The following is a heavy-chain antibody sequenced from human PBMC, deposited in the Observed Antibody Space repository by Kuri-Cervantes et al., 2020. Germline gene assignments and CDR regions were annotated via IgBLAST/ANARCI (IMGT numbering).Heavy chain of an antibody. CDR2: INSDGSST. CDR3: ARSTPGYSSSWYGRYYYGMDV. Sequence: ETLSLTCAASGFTFSSYWMHWVRQAPGKGLVWVSRINSDGSSTSYADSVKGRFTISRDNAKNTLYLQMNSLRAEDTAVYYCARSTPGYSSSWYGRYYYGMDVWGQGTTVTVSS. J-gene: IGHJ6*02. V-gene: IGHV3-74*01. D-gene: IGHD6-13*01. CDR1: GFTFSSYW.